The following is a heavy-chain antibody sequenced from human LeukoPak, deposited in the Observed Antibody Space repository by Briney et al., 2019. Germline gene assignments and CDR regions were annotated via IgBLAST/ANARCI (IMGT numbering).Heavy chain of an antibody. Sequence: KASETLSLTCAVSGGSISSGGYSWSWIRQPPGKGLEWIGYIYHSGSTYYNPSLKSRVTISVDRSKNQFSLKLSSVTAADTAVYYCARAGVAVRGVILDWGQGTLVTVSS. CDR1: GGSISSGGYS. V-gene: IGHV4-30-2*01. CDR2: IYHSGST. D-gene: IGHD3-10*01. J-gene: IGHJ4*02. CDR3: ARAGVAVRGVILD.